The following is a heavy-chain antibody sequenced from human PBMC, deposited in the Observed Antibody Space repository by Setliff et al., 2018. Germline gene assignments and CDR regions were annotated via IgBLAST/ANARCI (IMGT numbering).Heavy chain of an antibody. J-gene: IGHJ3*01. CDR3: ARGNNWGPDAFDV. D-gene: IGHD7-27*01. Sequence: PSETLSLTCTVSGGSISSYYWSWIRQPPGKGLEWIAYIYYSGNTNYNPSLKSRVTISVDTSKNQFSLKLSSVTAADTAVYYCARGNNWGPDAFDVWGQGTMVTVSS. CDR1: GGSISSYY. V-gene: IGHV4-59*01. CDR2: IYYSGNT.